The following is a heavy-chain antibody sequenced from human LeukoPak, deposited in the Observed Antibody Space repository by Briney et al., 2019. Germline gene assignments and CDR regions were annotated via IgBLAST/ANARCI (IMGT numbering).Heavy chain of an antibody. CDR1: GFTFNNHW. Sequence: GGSLRLSCETSGFTFNNHWMHWVRRAPGKGLVWVSRIHSDGSSTSYADSVKGRFTISRDNAKNTLYLQMNSLRAEDTAVYYCARGVMYSSGWYSFDYWGQGTLVTVSS. CDR2: IHSDGSST. D-gene: IGHD6-19*01. J-gene: IGHJ4*02. V-gene: IGHV3-74*01. CDR3: ARGVMYSSGWYSFDY.